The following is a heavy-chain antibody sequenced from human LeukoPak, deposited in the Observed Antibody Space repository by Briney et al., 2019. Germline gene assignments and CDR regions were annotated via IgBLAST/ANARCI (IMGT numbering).Heavy chain of an antibody. CDR3: ARSGADYIWGSYRFGSWFDP. CDR1: GGSFSGYY. Sequence: SETLSLTCAVYGGSFSGYYWGWIRQPPGKGLEWIGSMPHSAGTYQNPSLKSRVTISIDTSKNQFFLKVNSVTAADTAVYYCARSGADYIWGSYRFGSWFDPWGQGTLVTVSS. CDR2: MPHSAGT. J-gene: IGHJ5*02. D-gene: IGHD3-16*02. V-gene: IGHV4-34*10.